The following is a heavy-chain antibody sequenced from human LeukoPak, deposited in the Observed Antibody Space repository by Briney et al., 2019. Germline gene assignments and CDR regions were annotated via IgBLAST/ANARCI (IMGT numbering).Heavy chain of an antibody. V-gene: IGHV3-74*01. Sequence: GGSLRLSCAASGFTFSTYWMHWVRQAPGKGLVWVSRIKSDGSSTSYADSAKGRIIISRDNAKNTLYLQMNRLRAEDTAVYYCAREYGFGSGSYYPWGQGTLVIVSS. CDR2: IKSDGSST. CDR1: GFTFSTYW. CDR3: AREYGFGSGSYYP. D-gene: IGHD3-10*01. J-gene: IGHJ5*02.